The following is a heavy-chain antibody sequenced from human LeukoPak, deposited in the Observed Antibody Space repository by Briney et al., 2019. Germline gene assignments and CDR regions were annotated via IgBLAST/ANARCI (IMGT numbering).Heavy chain of an antibody. CDR2: TNPKSGGT. CDR1: GYTFTDYY. D-gene: IGHD1-26*01. V-gene: IGHV1-2*02. J-gene: IGHJ6*02. CDR3: ASLGATTIYYYGMDV. Sequence: ASVKVSCKASGYTFTDYYIHWVRQAPGQGLEWMGWTNPKSGGTNYAQKFQGRVTMTRDTSVSAVYMELSSLRSDDTAVYYCASLGATTIYYYGMDVWGQGTTVTVSS.